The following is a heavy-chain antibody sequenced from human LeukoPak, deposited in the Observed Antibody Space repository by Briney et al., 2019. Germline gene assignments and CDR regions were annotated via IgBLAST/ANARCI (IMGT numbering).Heavy chain of an antibody. D-gene: IGHD6-6*01. V-gene: IGHV3-48*03. CDR1: GFTFSSYE. CDR3: ARVKYSRVVGAFDY. Sequence: PGGSLRLSCAASGFTFSSYEMNWVRQAPGKGLEWVSYISSSGSTIYYADSVKGRFTISRDNAKNSLYLQMNSLRAEDTAVYYCARVKYSRVVGAFDYWGQGTLVTVSS. CDR2: ISSSGSTI. J-gene: IGHJ4*02.